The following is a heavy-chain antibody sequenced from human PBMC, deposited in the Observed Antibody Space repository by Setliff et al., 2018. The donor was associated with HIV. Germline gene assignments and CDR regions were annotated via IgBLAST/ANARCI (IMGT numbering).Heavy chain of an antibody. CDR2: IIPILGIA. J-gene: IGHJ3*02. CDR1: GGTFSSYA. V-gene: IGHV1-69*10. D-gene: IGHD3-22*01. CDR3: ARGVNYYDSSGYAPDAFDI. Sequence: GASVKVSCKASGGTFSSYAISWVRQAPGQGLEWMGGIIPILGIANYAQKFQGRVTITTDESTSTAYMELSSLRSEDTAVYYCARGVNYYDSSGYAPDAFDIRGQGTMVTV.